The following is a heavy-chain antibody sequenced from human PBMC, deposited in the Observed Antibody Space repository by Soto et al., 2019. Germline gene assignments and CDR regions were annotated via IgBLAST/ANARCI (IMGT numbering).Heavy chain of an antibody. V-gene: IGHV1-46*01. CDR1: GHTFTSYY. Sequence: ASVKVSCKASGHTFTSYYMHWVRQAPGQGLEWMGIINPSGGSTSYAQKFQGRVTMTRDTSTSTVYMELSSLRSEDTAVYSCAGGYYYGSGSYASPRMDGWGQGTTVTVSS. D-gene: IGHD3-10*01. CDR3: AGGYYYGSGSYASPRMDG. CDR2: INPSGGST. J-gene: IGHJ6*02.